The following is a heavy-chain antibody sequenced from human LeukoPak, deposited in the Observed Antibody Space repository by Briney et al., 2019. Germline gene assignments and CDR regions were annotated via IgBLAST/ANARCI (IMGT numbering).Heavy chain of an antibody. Sequence: GASVKVSCKASGYTFTSYGISWVRQAPGQGLEWMGWISAYNGNTNYAQKLQGRVTMTTDTSTSTAYMELRSLRSDDTAVYYRATPRAHRDAFDIWGQGTMVTVSS. V-gene: IGHV1-18*01. J-gene: IGHJ3*02. CDR2: ISAYNGNT. CDR3: ATPRAHRDAFDI. CDR1: GYTFTSYG.